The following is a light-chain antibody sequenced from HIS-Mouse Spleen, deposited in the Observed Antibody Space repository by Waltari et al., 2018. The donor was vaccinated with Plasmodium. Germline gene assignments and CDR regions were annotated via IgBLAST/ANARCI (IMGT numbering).Light chain of an antibody. J-gene: IGKJ4*01. V-gene: IGKV1-8*01. CDR1: QGISSY. CDR2: AAS. Sequence: AIRMTQSPSSLSASTGDIVTITCRASQGISSYLAWYQQKPGNAPKLLIYAASTLQSGVPSRFSGSGSGTDFTLTISCLQSEDFATYYCQQYYSYLLTFGGGTKVEIK. CDR3: QQYYSYLLT.